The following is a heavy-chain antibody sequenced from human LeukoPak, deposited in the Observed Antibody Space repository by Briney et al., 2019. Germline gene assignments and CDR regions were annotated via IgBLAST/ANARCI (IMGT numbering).Heavy chain of an antibody. J-gene: IGHJ4*02. D-gene: IGHD5-18*01. V-gene: IGHV3-30*18. CDR1: GFTFSSYG. Sequence: GGSLRLSCAASGFTFSSYGMHWVRQAPGKGLEWVAVISYDGSNKYYADSVKGRFTISRDNSKNTLYLQMNSLRAEDTAVYYCAKDLEGYSYDTYYFDYWGQGTLVTLSS. CDR3: AKDLEGYSYDTYYFDY. CDR2: ISYDGSNK.